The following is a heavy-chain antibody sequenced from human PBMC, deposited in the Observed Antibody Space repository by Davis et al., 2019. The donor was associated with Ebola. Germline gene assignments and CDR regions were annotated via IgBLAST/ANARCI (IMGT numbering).Heavy chain of an antibody. CDR2: IRSKANSYAT. CDR3: TTTTTASDY. V-gene: IGHV3-73*01. CDR1: GFTFSNAW. J-gene: IGHJ4*02. D-gene: IGHD4-11*01. Sequence: GGSLRLSCAASGFTFSNAWMNWVRQAPGKGLEWVGRIRSKANSYATAYAASVKGRFTISRDDSKNTAYLQMNSLKTEDTAVYYCTTTTTASDYWGQGTLVTVSS.